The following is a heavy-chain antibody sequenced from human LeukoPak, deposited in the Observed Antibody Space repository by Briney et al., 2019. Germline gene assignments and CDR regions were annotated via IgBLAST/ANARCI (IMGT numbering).Heavy chain of an antibody. D-gene: IGHD4-17*01. CDR2: FNPEDGET. V-gene: IGHV1-24*01. Sequence: ASVKVSCKVSGYIFSELSMHWVRQAPGQGLEWMGGFNPEDGETFYAQKFQGRVNMTEDTSTDTAYMELSSLSYDDTAVYYCATDGAGDYSSHWGQGTLVTVSS. J-gene: IGHJ4*02. CDR1: GYIFSELS. CDR3: ATDGAGDYSSH.